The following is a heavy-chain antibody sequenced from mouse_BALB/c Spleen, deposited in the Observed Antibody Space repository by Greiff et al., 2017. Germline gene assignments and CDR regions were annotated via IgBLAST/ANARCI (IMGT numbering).Heavy chain of an antibody. CDR1: GYSFTGYF. V-gene: IGHV1-20*02. Sequence: VQLKQSGPELVKPGASVKISCKASGYSFTGYFMNWVMQSHGKSLEWIGRINPYNGDTFYNQKFKGKATLTVDKSSSTAHMELRSLASEDSAVYYCARGIHYYGYIAYWGQGTLVTVSA. CDR2: INPYNGDT. J-gene: IGHJ3*01. CDR3: ARGIHYYGYIAY. D-gene: IGHD1-2*01.